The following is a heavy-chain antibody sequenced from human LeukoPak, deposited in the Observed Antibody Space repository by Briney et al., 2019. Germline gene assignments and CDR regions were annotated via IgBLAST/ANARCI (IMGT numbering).Heavy chain of an antibody. V-gene: IGHV3-33*01. Sequence: GGSLRLSCAASGVTFSSYGMHWVRQAPGKGLEWVADIWYDGSNKYYADSVKGRFTISRDNSKNTLYLQMNSLRAEDTAVYYCARDLFAPDYGDYVNYYYGMDVWGKGTTVTVSS. J-gene: IGHJ6*04. CDR1: GVTFSSYG. D-gene: IGHD4-17*01. CDR2: IWYDGSNK. CDR3: ARDLFAPDYGDYVNYYYGMDV.